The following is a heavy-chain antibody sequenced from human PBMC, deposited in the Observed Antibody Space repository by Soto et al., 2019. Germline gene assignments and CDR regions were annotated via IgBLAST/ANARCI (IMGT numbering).Heavy chain of an antibody. D-gene: IGHD2-15*01. Sequence: QVQLVQSGAEVKKPGSSVQVSCKASGGTFSSYAISWVRQAPGQGLEWMGGIIPIFGTANYAQKFQGRVTITADEYTSTAYMAQSSLSSEDTAVYSCARDLAPDGRRDAFDIWGQGTMVTVSS. CDR1: GGTFSSYA. J-gene: IGHJ3*02. CDR3: ARDLAPDGRRDAFDI. V-gene: IGHV1-69*12. CDR2: IIPIFGTA.